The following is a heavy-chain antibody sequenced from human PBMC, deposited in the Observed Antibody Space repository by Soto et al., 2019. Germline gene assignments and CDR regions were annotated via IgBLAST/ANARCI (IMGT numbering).Heavy chain of an antibody. Sequence: SETLSLTCTVSGGSISSYYWSWIRQPPGKGLEWIGYIYYSGSTNYNPSLKSRVTISVDTSKNQFSLKLSSVTAADTAVYYCARDGEGSSSTWGQGTLVTVSS. J-gene: IGHJ4*02. V-gene: IGHV4-59*01. CDR1: GGSISSYY. CDR3: ARDGEGSSST. CDR2: IYYSGST. D-gene: IGHD6-6*01.